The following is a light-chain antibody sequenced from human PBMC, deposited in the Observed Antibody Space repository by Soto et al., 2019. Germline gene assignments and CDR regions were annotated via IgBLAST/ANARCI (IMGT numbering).Light chain of an antibody. V-gene: IGKV1-27*01. CDR1: QGIGNY. J-gene: IGKJ4*01. Sequence: DIQMTQSPSSLSASVGDRVTITCRASQGIGNYLAWYQQKPGKVPKLLIYTSSTLQSGVSSRFSGSGSGTDFTLTISNLQPEDVATYYCQKHNAAPLTFGGGTKVDIK. CDR3: QKHNAAPLT. CDR2: TSS.